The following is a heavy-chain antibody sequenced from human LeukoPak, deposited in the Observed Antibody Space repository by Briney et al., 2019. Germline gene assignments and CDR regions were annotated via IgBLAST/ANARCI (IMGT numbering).Heavy chain of an antibody. CDR2: IWYDGSNK. Sequence: GGSLRLSCAASGFTFSSYGRHWVRQAPGKGLEWVAVIWYDGSNKYYADSVKGRFTISRDNSKNTLYLQMNSVRADDTAVYSCAKEANYGDYPDAFDIWGQGTMVTVSS. J-gene: IGHJ3*02. CDR3: AKEANYGDYPDAFDI. CDR1: GFTFSSYG. D-gene: IGHD4-17*01. V-gene: IGHV3-33*06.